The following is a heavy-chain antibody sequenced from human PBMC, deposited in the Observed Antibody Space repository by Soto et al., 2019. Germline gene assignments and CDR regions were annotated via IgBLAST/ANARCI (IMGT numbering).Heavy chain of an antibody. J-gene: IGHJ4*02. V-gene: IGHV3-7*01. CDR1: GFTFSSYW. Sequence: GGSLRLSCAASGFTFSSYWMSWVRQAPGKGLEWVANIKQDGSEKYYVDSVKGRFTISRDNAKNSLYLQMNSLRAEDTAVYYCARGSYQLLWYAFDYWGQGTLVTVSS. CDR2: IKQDGSEK. CDR3: ARGSYQLLWYAFDY. D-gene: IGHD2-2*01.